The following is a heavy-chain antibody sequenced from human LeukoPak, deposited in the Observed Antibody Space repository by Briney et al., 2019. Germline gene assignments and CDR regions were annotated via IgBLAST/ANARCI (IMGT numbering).Heavy chain of an antibody. V-gene: IGHV4-59*01. CDR3: ARGGGSTDYYDSSGYL. CDR2: IYYSGST. CDR1: GGSIRSYY. J-gene: IGHJ4*02. D-gene: IGHD3-22*01. Sequence: SETLSLTCTVSGGSIRSYYWSWIRQPPGKGLELIGYIYYSGSTNYNPSLKSQVTISVDTSKNQFSLKLSSVTAADTAVYYCARGGGSTDYYDSSGYLWGQGTLVTVSS.